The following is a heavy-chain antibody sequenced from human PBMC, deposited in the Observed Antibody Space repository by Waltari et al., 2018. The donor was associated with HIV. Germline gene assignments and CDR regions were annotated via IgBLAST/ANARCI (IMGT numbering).Heavy chain of an antibody. V-gene: IGHV3-33*01. CDR3: ARDPGTLLIAVAGAFDY. Sequence: QVQLVESGGGVVRPGRSLRLSCAASGFSVSRSGMHWVRQAPGKGLEWVAGIWHDGSKKYYAGSVKGRFTVSRDTSKNTLYLEMNRLRAEDTAVYHCARDPGTLLIAVAGAFDYWGPGIPVTVSS. CDR2: IWHDGSKK. D-gene: IGHD6-19*01. J-gene: IGHJ4*02. CDR1: GFSVSRSG.